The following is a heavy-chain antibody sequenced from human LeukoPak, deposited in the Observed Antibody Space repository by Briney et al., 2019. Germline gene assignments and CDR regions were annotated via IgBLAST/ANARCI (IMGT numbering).Heavy chain of an antibody. Sequence: PGGSLRLSCAASGFTFSSYWMSWVRQAPGKGLEWVANIKQDGSEKYYVDSVKGRFTISRDNSKNTLYLQMNSLRAEDTAVYYCARIRGSHYYYYYMDVWGKGTTVTVSS. J-gene: IGHJ6*03. D-gene: IGHD1-26*01. CDR1: GFTFSSYW. CDR3: ARIRGSHYYYYYMDV. CDR2: IKQDGSEK. V-gene: IGHV3-7*03.